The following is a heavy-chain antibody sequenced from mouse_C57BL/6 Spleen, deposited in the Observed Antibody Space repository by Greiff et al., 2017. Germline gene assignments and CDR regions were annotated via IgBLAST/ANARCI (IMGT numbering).Heavy chain of an antibody. CDR2: INPGSGGT. CDR3: ARGTYYSNYEGFAY. J-gene: IGHJ3*01. V-gene: IGHV1-54*01. D-gene: IGHD2-5*01. CDR1: GYAFTNYL. Sequence: QVHVKQSGAELVRPGTSVKVSCKASGYAFTNYLIEWVKQRPGQGLEWKGVINPGSGGTNYNGKFKGKATLTADKSSSTAYMQLSSLTSEDSAVYFCARGTYYSNYEGFAYWGQGTLVTVSA.